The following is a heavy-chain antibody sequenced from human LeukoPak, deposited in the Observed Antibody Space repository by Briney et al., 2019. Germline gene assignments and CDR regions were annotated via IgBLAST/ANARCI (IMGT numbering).Heavy chain of an antibody. J-gene: IGHJ5*02. CDR3: AIPDIRCSSGWYEGWFDP. V-gene: IGHV4-39*01. Sequence: PSETLSLTCTVSGGSISSSSYYWGWIRQPPGKGLEWIGSIYYSGSTYYNPSLKSRVTISVDTSKNQFSLKLSSVTAADTAVYYCAIPDIRCSSGWYEGWFDPWGQGTLVTVSS. D-gene: IGHD6-19*01. CDR1: GGSISSSSYY. CDR2: IYYSGST.